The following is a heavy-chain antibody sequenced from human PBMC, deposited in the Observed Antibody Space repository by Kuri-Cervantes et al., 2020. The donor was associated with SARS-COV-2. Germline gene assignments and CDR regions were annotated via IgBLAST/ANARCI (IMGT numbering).Heavy chain of an antibody. D-gene: IGHD3-3*01. J-gene: IGHJ6*02. CDR3: ASDSGGIDVIWSGYAYYYGMDV. CDR1: GGTFSSYA. Sequence: SVKVSCKASGGTFSSYAISWVRQAPGQGLEWMGRIIPILGIANYAQKFQGSVTITADNSTSTAYMELSSLRSEDTAVYYCASDSGGIDVIWSGYAYYYGMDVWGQGTTVTVSS. V-gene: IGHV1-69*04. CDR2: IIPILGIA.